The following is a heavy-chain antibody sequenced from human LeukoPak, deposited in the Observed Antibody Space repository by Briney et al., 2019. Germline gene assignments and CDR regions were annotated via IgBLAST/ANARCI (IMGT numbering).Heavy chain of an antibody. CDR2: INHSGST. CDR3: ARVITMVRGANPLYYYGMDV. CDR1: GYSISSGYY. V-gene: IGHV4-38-2*01. D-gene: IGHD3-10*01. Sequence: SETLSLTCAVSGYSISSGYYWGWIRQPPGKGLEWIGEINHSGSTNYNPSLKSRVTISVDTSKNQFSLKLSSVTAADTAVYYCARVITMVRGANPLYYYGMDVWGKGTTVTVSS. J-gene: IGHJ6*04.